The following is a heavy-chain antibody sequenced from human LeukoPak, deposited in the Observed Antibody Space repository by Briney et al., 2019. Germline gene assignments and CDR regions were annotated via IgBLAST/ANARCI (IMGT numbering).Heavy chain of an antibody. CDR2: ISANNGNT. Sequence: GASVKVSCKASGYTFTSYGISWLRQAPGLGLEWMGWISANNGNTNYAQKFQGRVTMTTDTSTSTAYMELMSLRSDDTAVYYCAASPDYYDSSGYSYYFDYWGQGTLVTVSS. V-gene: IGHV1-18*01. D-gene: IGHD3-22*01. J-gene: IGHJ4*02. CDR1: GYTFTSYG. CDR3: AASPDYYDSSGYSYYFDY.